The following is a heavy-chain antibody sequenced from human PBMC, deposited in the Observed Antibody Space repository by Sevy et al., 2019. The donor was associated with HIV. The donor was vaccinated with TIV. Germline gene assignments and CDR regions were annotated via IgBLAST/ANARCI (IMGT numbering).Heavy chain of an antibody. V-gene: IGHV3-23*01. CDR3: ARDGRYSDV. CDR1: GFTFNNNA. J-gene: IGHJ6*02. D-gene: IGHD2-21*01. Sequence: GGSLRLSCVASGFTFNNNAMSWIRQAPGKGLEWVSSVSNTGASTYYADSVKGRFTISRDNSKNTLYLQMNSLRAEDTAVYYCARDGRYSDVWGQGTTVSVSS. CDR2: VSNTGAST.